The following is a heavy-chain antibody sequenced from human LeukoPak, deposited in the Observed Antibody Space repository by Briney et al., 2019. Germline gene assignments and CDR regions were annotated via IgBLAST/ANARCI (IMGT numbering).Heavy chain of an antibody. J-gene: IGHJ4*02. CDR1: GFTFSTYV. CDR2: ISSGGGTT. V-gene: IGHV3-48*03. CDR3: AREKSDYFDSSGYALDFDY. D-gene: IGHD3-22*01. Sequence: GGSLRLSCAASGFTFSTYVMNWVRQAPGKGLEWVSHISSGGGTTYYTDSVKGRFTISRDNAKNTLHLQMNSLRTEDTAVYYCAREKSDYFDSSGYALDFDYWGQGTLVTVSS.